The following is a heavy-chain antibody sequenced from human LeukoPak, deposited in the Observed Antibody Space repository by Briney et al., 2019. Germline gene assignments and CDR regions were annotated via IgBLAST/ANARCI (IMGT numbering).Heavy chain of an antibody. Sequence: GGSLRLSCAASGFTFSSYAMSWVRQAPGKGLEWVSAISGSGGSTYYADSAKGRFTISRDNSKNTLSLQMNSLRAEDTAVYYCARKTYGYYYFDYWGQGTLVTVSS. CDR1: GFTFSSYA. CDR2: ISGSGGST. V-gene: IGHV3-23*01. J-gene: IGHJ4*02. D-gene: IGHD4-17*01. CDR3: ARKTYGYYYFDY.